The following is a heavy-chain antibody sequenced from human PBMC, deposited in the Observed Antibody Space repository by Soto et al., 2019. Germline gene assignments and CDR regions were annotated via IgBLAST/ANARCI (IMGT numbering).Heavy chain of an antibody. Sequence: GGSLILSCAASGFTFSSYAMSWVRQAPGKGLEWVSAISGSGGSTYYADSVKGRFTISRDNSKNTLYLQMNSLRAEDTAVYYCAKDYCSSTSCYLDYWFHGTLVTVA. J-gene: IGHJ4*01. CDR2: ISGSGGST. CDR1: GFTFSSYA. CDR3: AKDYCSSTSCYLDY. V-gene: IGHV3-23*01. D-gene: IGHD2-2*01.